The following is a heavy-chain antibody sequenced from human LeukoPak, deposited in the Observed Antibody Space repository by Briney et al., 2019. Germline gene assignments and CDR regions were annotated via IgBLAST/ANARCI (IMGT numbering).Heavy chain of an antibody. CDR3: ARDGGAAGLDY. D-gene: IGHD6-13*01. CDR2: VSSSGST. Sequence: SETLSLTCTVSSGSISSYYWTWIRQPAGKGLEWIGRVSSSGSTNYNPSLKSRVTMSVDTSKNQFSLKLSSVTAADTAVYYCARDGGAAGLDYWGQGTLVTVSS. CDR1: SGSISSYY. V-gene: IGHV4-4*07. J-gene: IGHJ4*02.